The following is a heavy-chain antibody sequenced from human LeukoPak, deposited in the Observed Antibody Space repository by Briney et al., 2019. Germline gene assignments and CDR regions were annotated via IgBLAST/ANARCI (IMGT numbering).Heavy chain of an antibody. D-gene: IGHD6-19*01. V-gene: IGHV3-53*01. CDR3: ARGMGSAPFDY. Sequence: PGGSLRLSCAASGFTVSSNYMSWGRQAPGKGLEWVSIIYSGGTTYYADSVKGRFTISRDNSRNTLYLQMNSLRAEDTAVYYCARGMGSAPFDYWGQGTLVTVSS. CDR2: IYSGGTT. J-gene: IGHJ4*02. CDR1: GFTVSSNY.